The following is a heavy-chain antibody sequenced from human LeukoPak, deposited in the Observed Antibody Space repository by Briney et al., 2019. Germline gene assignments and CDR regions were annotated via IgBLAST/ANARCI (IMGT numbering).Heavy chain of an antibody. CDR1: GFTFSDYY. Sequence: GGSLRLSCAASGFTFSDYYMSWIRQAPGKGLECVSYISSSGSTIYYADSVKGRFTISRDNAKNSLYLQMNSLRAEDTAVYYCARTAVAGRVFDYWGQGTLVTVSS. D-gene: IGHD6-19*01. CDR2: ISSSGSTI. CDR3: ARTAVAGRVFDY. V-gene: IGHV3-11*01. J-gene: IGHJ4*02.